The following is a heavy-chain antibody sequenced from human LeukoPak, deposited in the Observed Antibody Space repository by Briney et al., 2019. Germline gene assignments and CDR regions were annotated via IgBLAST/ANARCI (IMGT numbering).Heavy chain of an antibody. D-gene: IGHD1-26*01. Sequence: PSGTLSLTYAVSGGSISSSNWWSWVRQPPGKGLEWIGEIYHSGSTNYNPSLKSRVTISVDKSKNQFSLKLSSVTAADTAVYYCAGRERVGATTRGAFDIWGQGTMVTVSS. V-gene: IGHV4-4*02. CDR2: IYHSGST. CDR1: GGSISSSNW. J-gene: IGHJ3*02. CDR3: AGRERVGATTRGAFDI.